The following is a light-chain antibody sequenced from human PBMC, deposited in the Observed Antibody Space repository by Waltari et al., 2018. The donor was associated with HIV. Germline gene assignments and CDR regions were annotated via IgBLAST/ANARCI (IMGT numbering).Light chain of an antibody. CDR3: SSYAGINPVI. CDR1: SSDVGRYDY. J-gene: IGLJ2*01. Sequence: QSALTQPPSASGSLGQSVTISCTGSSSDVGRYDYVSWYQQPPCKAPKLLIFEVNKRPSGVPDRFSGSKSGNTASLTVSGLQAEDEAEYSCSSYAGINPVIFGGGTTLTVL. CDR2: EVN. V-gene: IGLV2-8*01.